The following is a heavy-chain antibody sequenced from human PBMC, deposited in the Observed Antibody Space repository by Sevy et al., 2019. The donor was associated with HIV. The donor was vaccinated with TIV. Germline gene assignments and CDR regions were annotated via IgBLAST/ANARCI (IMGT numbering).Heavy chain of an antibody. CDR1: GFIFSNYA. CDR3: ARYWGRDGHSIDY. D-gene: IGHD3-16*01. J-gene: IGHJ4*02. CDR2: IWYDGTDK. V-gene: IGHV3-33*01. Sequence: GGSLRLSCATSGFIFSNYAMHWIRQAPGKGLEWVAVIWYDGTDKYYADSVQGRFTISRDNSKNTVYLQMNSLRVEDTAVYYCARYWGRDGHSIDYWGQGTLVTVSS.